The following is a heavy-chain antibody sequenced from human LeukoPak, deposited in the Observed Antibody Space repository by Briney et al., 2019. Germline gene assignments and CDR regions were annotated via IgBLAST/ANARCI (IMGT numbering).Heavy chain of an antibody. CDR1: GFTFSTYS. D-gene: IGHD4-17*01. CDR3: ARPTGSYGFDI. CDR2: ISGRSESK. V-gene: IGHV3-48*01. J-gene: IGHJ3*02. Sequence: QSGGSLRLSCAASGFTFSTYSMNWVRQAPGKGLEWVSYISGRSESKSYADSVKGRFTISRDNAKNSLYLQMNSLRVEDTALYYCARPTGSYGFDIWGQGAMVTVSS.